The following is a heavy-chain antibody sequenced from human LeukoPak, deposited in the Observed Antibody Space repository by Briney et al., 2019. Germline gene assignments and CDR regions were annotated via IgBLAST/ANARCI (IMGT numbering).Heavy chain of an antibody. CDR1: GFTFTNAW. CDR3: ARVQQYDKFDY. V-gene: IGHV3-20*04. D-gene: IGHD3-22*01. CDR2: INWKGDTT. Sequence: GGSLRLSCAASGFTFTNAWMSWVRQAPGKGLEWVSNINWKGDTTSYVDSVKGRFTISRDNAKNSLYLQMNSLRAEDTAFYFCARVQQYDKFDYWGQGTLVTVSS. J-gene: IGHJ4*02.